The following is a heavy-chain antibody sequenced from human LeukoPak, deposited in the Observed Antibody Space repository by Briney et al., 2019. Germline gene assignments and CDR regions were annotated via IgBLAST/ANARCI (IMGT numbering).Heavy chain of an antibody. J-gene: IGHJ4*02. V-gene: IGHV3-23*01. CDR3: AKGETPRNSFDY. CDR2: ISGSGDST. CDR1: GFTFSSYA. Sequence: GGSLRLSCVVSGFTFSSYAMSWVRQAPGKGLEWVSAISGSGDSTYYADSVKGRFTISRDNSKNTLHLQMNSLRAEDTAVYYCAKGETPRNSFDYWGQGTLVTVSS. D-gene: IGHD1-26*01.